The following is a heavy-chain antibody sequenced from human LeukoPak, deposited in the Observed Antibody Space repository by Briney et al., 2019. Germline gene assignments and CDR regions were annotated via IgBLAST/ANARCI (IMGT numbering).Heavy chain of an antibody. CDR3: AAVVRSGSPFDY. CDR2: INGDGSST. V-gene: IGHV3-74*01. Sequence: GGSLRLSCAASGFTFSSYWVHWVRQAPGKGLVWVSRINGDGSSTSYADSVKGRFTISRDNAKNTLYLQMTSLRVEDTAVYYCAAVVRSGSPFDYWGQEPVDTVSS. CDR1: GFTFSSYW. D-gene: IGHD6-25*01. J-gene: IGHJ4*02.